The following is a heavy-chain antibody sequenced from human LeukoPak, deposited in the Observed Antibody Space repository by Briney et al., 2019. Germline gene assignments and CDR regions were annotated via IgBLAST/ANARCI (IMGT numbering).Heavy chain of an antibody. CDR3: ARDLDIGNGDLGY. CDR2: IYTSGST. D-gene: IGHD5-12*01. V-gene: IGHV4-61*02. CDR1: GGSISSGSYY. Sequence: PSETLSLTCTVSGGSISSGSYYWSWIRQPAGKGLEWIGRIYTSGSTNYNPSLKSRVTISVDTSKNQFSLKLSSVTAADTAVYYCARDLDIGNGDLGYWDQGTLVTVSS. J-gene: IGHJ4*02.